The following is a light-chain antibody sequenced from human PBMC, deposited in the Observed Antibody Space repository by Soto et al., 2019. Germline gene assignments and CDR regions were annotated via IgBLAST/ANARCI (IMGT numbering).Light chain of an antibody. V-gene: IGLV2-14*01. Sequence: QSALTQPASVSGSPGQSITISCSGTSSDVGSYDHVAWYQQFPGKTPKLMIYEVSNRPSGVSSRFSGSKSGNTASLTISGLQAEDEADYYCSSYTRSTTRVFGGGTKLTVL. CDR3: SSYTRSTTRV. J-gene: IGLJ2*01. CDR1: SSDVGSYDH. CDR2: EVS.